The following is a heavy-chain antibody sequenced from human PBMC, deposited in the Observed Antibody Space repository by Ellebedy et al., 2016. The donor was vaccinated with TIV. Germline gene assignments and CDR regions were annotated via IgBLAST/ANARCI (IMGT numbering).Heavy chain of an antibody. Sequence: PGGFLRLSCAASGFTVSSNFMTWVRQAPGKGLERVSVIYGCGTIRYADSVKGRFTISRDNSKNTVDLQMNSLRAEDTAVYYCARPTVPATICGACGMDVWGQGTTVIVSS. CDR3: ARPTVPATICGACGMDV. CDR2: IYGCGTI. J-gene: IGHJ6*02. V-gene: IGHV3-53*01. CDR1: GFTVSSNF. D-gene: IGHD2-2*01.